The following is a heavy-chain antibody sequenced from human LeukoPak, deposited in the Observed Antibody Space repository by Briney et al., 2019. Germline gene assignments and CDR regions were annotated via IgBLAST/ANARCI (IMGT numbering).Heavy chain of an antibody. V-gene: IGHV3-7*01. J-gene: IGHJ4*02. CDR3: AKPSIRGEDYFDY. D-gene: IGHD7-27*01. CDR1: GFTSSNYW. CDR2: IKQDGSEK. Sequence: GGSLRLSCAASGFTSSNYWMSWVRQAPGKGLEWVANIKQDGSEKYYVDSVKGRFTISRDNAKNSLYLRMNSLRAEDTAIYYCAKPSIRGEDYFDYWGQGTLVTVSS.